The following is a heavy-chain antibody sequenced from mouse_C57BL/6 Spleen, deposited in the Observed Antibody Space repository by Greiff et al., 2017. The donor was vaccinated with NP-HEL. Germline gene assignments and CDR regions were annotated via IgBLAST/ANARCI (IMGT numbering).Heavy chain of an antibody. CDR2: IDPANGNT. V-gene: IGHV14-3*01. D-gene: IGHD1-1*01. J-gene: IGHJ4*01. Sequence: EVQLQQSVAELVRPGASVKLSCTASGFNIKNTYMHWVKQRPEQGLEWIGRIDPANGNTKYAPKFQGKATITADTSSNTAYLQLSSLTSEDTAIYYCARGGYYGSSYEDYAMDYWGQGTSVTVSS. CDR3: ARGGYYGSSYEDYAMDY. CDR1: GFNIKNTY.